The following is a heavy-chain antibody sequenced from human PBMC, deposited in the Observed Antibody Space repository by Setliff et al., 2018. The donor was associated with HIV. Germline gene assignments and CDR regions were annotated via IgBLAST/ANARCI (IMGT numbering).Heavy chain of an antibody. J-gene: IGHJ3*02. CDR3: ARTHGCDCSRTSCSPACDAFDI. CDR2: ITPVIGRP. CDR1: GTNLDSFV. Sequence: ASVKVSCKASGTNLDSFVISWVRQASGQGLEWMGGITPVIGRPNYAQKLQGRVTMTTDTSTSTAYMELRSLRSDDTALYYCARTHGCDCSRTSCSPACDAFDIWGQGTMVTVSS. V-gene: IGHV1-18*01. D-gene: IGHD2-2*01.